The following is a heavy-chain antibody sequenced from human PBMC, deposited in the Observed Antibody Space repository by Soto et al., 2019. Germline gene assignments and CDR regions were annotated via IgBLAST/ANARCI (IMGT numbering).Heavy chain of an antibody. V-gene: IGHV1-18*04. CDR1: GYTFTSYG. CDR2: ISAYNGNT. J-gene: IGHJ5*02. CDR3: ARDKYCSGGSCYPGGWFDP. D-gene: IGHD2-15*01. Sequence: QVQLVQSGAEVKKPGASVKVSCKASGYTFTSYGISWVRQAPGQGLEWMGWISAYNGNTNYAQKLHGRVTMTTDTSTSTAYMELRSLRSDDTAVYYCARDKYCSGGSCYPGGWFDPWGQGTLVTVSS.